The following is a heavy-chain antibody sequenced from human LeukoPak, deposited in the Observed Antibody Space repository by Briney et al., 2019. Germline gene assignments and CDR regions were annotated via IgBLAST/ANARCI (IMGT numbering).Heavy chain of an antibody. CDR1: GFTFSSYG. D-gene: IGHD4-23*01. V-gene: IGHV3-30*18. CDR3: AKDGHPNYGGPPFDY. J-gene: IGHJ4*02. CDR2: ISYDGSNK. Sequence: GRSLRLSCAASGFTFSSYGMHWVRQAPGKGLEWVAVISYDGSNKYYADSVKGRFTISRDNSKNTLYLQMNSLRAEDTAVYYCAKDGHPNYGGPPFDYWGQGTLVTVSS.